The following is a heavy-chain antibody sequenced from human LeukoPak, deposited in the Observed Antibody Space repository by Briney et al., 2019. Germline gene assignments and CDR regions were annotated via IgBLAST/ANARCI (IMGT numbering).Heavy chain of an antibody. V-gene: IGHV3-64D*09. Sequence: TGGSLRLSCSASGFTFSSYAMRWVRQAPGKGLEYVSGISNNGGSTNYEDSVKGRFTISRDNSKNTLYLQMSSLRAEDTAVYYCVRGHSSSSNYFDYWGQGSLVTVSS. CDR3: VRGHSSSSNYFDY. J-gene: IGHJ4*02. D-gene: IGHD6-6*01. CDR2: ISNNGGST. CDR1: GFTFSSYA.